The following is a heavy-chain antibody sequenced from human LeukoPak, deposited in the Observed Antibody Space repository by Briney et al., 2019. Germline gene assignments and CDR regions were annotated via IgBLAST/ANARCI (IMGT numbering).Heavy chain of an antibody. J-gene: IGHJ4*02. CDR2: IYYSGST. CDR3: ARQSSGWYSDPYHFDY. CDR1: GGSISSYY. D-gene: IGHD6-19*01. V-gene: IGHV4-59*08. Sequence: SGTLSLTCTVSGGSISSYYWSWIRQPPGKGLEWIGYIYYSGSTNYNPSLKSRVTISVDTSKNQFSLKLSSVTAADTAVYYCARQSSGWYSDPYHFDYWGQGTLVTVSS.